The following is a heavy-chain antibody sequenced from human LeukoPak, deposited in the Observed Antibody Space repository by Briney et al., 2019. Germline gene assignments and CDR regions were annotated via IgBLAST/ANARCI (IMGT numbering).Heavy chain of an antibody. D-gene: IGHD1-26*01. J-gene: IGHJ4*02. Sequence: PGGSLRLSCAASGFTFRNYAMNWVRQAPGKGLEWVSVIYGGGRTYYADSVKGRFTISRDNFKNTLYLQMNSLRAEDTAVYYCARALSPTELDYWGQGTLVIVSS. CDR1: GFTFRNYA. CDR3: ARALSPTELDY. V-gene: IGHV3-66*01. CDR2: IYGGGRT.